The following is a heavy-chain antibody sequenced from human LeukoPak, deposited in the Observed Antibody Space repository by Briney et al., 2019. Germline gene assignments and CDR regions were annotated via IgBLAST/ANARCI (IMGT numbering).Heavy chain of an antibody. CDR1: GFTVSSNY. J-gene: IGHJ6*02. CDR2: IYSGGST. CDR3: AKESRTTATSDYYYYYGMDV. V-gene: IGHV3-53*05. Sequence: GGSLRLSCAASGFTVSSNYMSWVRQAPGKGLEWVSVIYSGGSTYYADSVKGRFTISRDNSKNTLYLQMNSLRAEDTAVYYCAKESRTTATSDYYYYYGMDVWGQGTTVTVSS. D-gene: IGHD4-17*01.